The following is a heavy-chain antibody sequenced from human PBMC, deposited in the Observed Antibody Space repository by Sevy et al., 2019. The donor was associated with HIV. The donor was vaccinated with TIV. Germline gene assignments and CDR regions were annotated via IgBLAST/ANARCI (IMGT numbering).Heavy chain of an antibody. D-gene: IGHD3-10*01. CDR2: ISSSSNYI. Sequence: GGSLRLSCAASGFTFNTYTMNWVRQAPGKGLEWVSSISSSSNYIYYADSVKGRFTISRDNAKNSLYLQMNSLRAEDTAVYYCARDGARMTIIQGVMAYYHGMDVWGQGTTVTVSS. V-gene: IGHV3-21*06. J-gene: IGHJ6*02. CDR1: GFTFNTYT. CDR3: ARDGARMTIIQGVMAYYHGMDV.